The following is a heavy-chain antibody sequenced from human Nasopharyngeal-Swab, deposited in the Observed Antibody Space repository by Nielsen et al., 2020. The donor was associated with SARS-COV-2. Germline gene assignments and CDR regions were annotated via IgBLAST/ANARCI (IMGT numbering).Heavy chain of an antibody. V-gene: IGHV3-21*01. CDR3: ARDGLDYDFWSAYFMDV. J-gene: IGHJ6*02. D-gene: IGHD3-3*01. CDR1: GFTCNNYN. CDR2: MSSSSSYI. Sequence: GGSLRLSCAASGFTCNNYNLNGDSQAPGKGLEWVSSMSSSSSYIYYADSVKGRFTISRDNAKNSLYLQMNSLRAEDTAAYYCARDGLDYDFWSAYFMDVWGQGTTVTVSS.